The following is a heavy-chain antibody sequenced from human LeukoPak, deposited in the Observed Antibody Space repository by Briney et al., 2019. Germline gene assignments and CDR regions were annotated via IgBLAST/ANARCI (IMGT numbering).Heavy chain of an antibody. CDR3: ARDVASSWLDAFDI. CDR2: IKQDGSEI. J-gene: IGHJ3*02. V-gene: IGHV3-7*04. D-gene: IGHD6-13*01. Sequence: GGSLRLSCTASGFTFSSYWMTWVRQAPGQGLEWVANIKQDGSEIHYVDSVKGRFSISRDDAKNSMYLQMDSLRVEDTAVYYCARDVASSWLDAFDIWGQGTMVTVPS. CDR1: GFTFSSYW.